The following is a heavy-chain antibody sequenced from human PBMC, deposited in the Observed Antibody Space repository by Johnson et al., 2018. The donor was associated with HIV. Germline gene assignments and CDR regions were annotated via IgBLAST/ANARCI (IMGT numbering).Heavy chain of an antibody. CDR3: ARCRDAYTLLSAFDI. D-gene: IGHD5-24*01. J-gene: IGHJ3*02. CDR1: GFTVSSNY. V-gene: IGHV3-7*01. CDR2: IKQDGSEK. Sequence: VQLVESGGGLIQPGGSLRLSCAASGFTVSSNYMSWVRQAPGKGLEWVANIKQDGSEKYYVDSVKGRFTISRDISKNTLYLQMGSLRAEDMAVYFCARCRDAYTLLSAFDIWGQGTMVTVSS.